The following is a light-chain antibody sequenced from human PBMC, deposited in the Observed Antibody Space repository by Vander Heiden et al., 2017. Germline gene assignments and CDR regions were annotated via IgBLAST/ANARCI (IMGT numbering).Light chain of an antibody. Sequence: SSELTQPPSVSGSPGQTARITCSGDALPKQYAYWYQQKPGQAPVLVIYKDSERPSGIPERFSGSSSGTTVTLTISGVQPEDEADYYCQSPDSSGAYVFGTGTKVTVL. CDR3: QSPDSSGAYV. V-gene: IGLV3-25*03. CDR2: KDS. J-gene: IGLJ1*01. CDR1: ALPKQY.